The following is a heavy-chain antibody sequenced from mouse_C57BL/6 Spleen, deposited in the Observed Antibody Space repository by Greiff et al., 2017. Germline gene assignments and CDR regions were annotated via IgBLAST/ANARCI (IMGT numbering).Heavy chain of an antibody. Sequence: EVQLQQPVAELVRPGASVKLSCTASGFNIKNTYMHWVKQRPEQGLEWIGRIDPANGNTKYAPKFQGKATITADTSSNTAYLQLSSLTSEDTAIYYCALYYGSSYGYFDVWGTGTTVTVSS. J-gene: IGHJ1*03. D-gene: IGHD1-1*01. CDR1: GFNIKNTY. CDR3: ALYYGSSYGYFDV. CDR2: IDPANGNT. V-gene: IGHV14-3*01.